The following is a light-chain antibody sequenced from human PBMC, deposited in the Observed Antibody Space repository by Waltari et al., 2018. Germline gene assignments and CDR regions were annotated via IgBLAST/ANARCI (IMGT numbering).Light chain of an antibody. J-gene: IGKJ4*01. V-gene: IGKV1-5*03. CDR1: QIVKNN. CDR3: QEYDSLPVT. Sequence: DIQMTQSPSTLSASVGDRITITCRTSQIVKNNLAWYQQKPGKAPKVLIHKASRLEGGVPSRFSGSGYGTEFTLTISSLQPDDFATYYCQEYDSLPVTFGGGTRVEIK. CDR2: KAS.